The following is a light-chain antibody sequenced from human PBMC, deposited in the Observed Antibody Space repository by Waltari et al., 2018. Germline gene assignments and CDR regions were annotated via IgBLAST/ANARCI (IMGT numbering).Light chain of an antibody. CDR3: MQGTHWPPT. V-gene: IGKV2-30*01. Sequence: DVVMTQSPLSLPVTLGQPASIACRSSQSLVYSDGNTYLNWFQQRPGHSPRRLIYKVSNRDSGVPDRFSGSGSGTDFTLKINRVEAEDVGVYYCMQGTHWPPTFGQGTKVEIK. J-gene: IGKJ1*01. CDR1: QSLVYSDGNTY. CDR2: KVS.